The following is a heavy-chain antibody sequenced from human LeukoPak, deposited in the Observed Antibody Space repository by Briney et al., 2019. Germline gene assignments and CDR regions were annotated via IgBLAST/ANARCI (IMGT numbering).Heavy chain of an antibody. D-gene: IGHD6-13*01. CDR2: ISSSSSYI. CDR3: ARDKIAAAGTDYYYGMDV. Sequence: GGSLRLSCAASGFSFSSYNMNWVRQAPGKGLEWVSSISSSSSYIYYADSVKGRFTISRDNAKNSLYLQMNSLRAEDTAVYYCARDKIAAAGTDYYYGMDVWGQGTTVTVSS. V-gene: IGHV3-21*01. CDR1: GFSFSSYN. J-gene: IGHJ6*02.